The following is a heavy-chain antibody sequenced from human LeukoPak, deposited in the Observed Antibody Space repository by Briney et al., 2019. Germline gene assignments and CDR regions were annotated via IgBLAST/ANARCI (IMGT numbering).Heavy chain of an antibody. Sequence: PSETLSLTCTVSGGSISSGSYYWSWIRQPAGKGLEWIGRIYTSGSTNYNPSLKSRVTISVDTSKNQFSLKLSSVTAADTAVYYCARVYYDSSGYGLDYWGQGTLVTVSS. V-gene: IGHV4-61*02. D-gene: IGHD3-22*01. CDR2: IYTSGST. CDR3: ARVYYDSSGYGLDY. J-gene: IGHJ4*02. CDR1: GGSISSGSYY.